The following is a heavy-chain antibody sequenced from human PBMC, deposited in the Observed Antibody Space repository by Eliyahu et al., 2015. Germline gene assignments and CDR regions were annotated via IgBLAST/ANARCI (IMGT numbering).Heavy chain of an antibody. CDR3: VKPMVGIIPRPTWFDP. V-gene: IGHV3-64D*06. CDR2: IHSDGLIT. D-gene: IGHD6-6*01. Sequence: EVQLVESGGGLVQPGGSLRLSCAASGFTFTXYAMHWVRQAPGKGLEYVSAIHSDGLITHYADSVKGRFTISRDNSKNTLYLQMTSLRTDDTAMYYCVKPMVGIIPRPTWFDPWGQGTLVTVS. J-gene: IGHJ5*02. CDR1: GFTFTXYA.